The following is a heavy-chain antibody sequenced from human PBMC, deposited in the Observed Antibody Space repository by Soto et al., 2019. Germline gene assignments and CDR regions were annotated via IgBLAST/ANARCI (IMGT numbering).Heavy chain of an antibody. D-gene: IGHD1-20*01. V-gene: IGHV1-69*08. CDR3: AIWSNWNPLYYRGMDV. CDR2: IIPLHNTS. J-gene: IGHJ6*02. CDR1: GGAFTNYS. Sequence: SVKVSCKVSGGAFTNYSLNWVRHAPGQGLEWLGGIIPLHNTSNYSLKLLGRGSVTADISSNTVYMHLSGLTSDDTATYYCAIWSNWNPLYYRGMDVWGQGXTVTVSS.